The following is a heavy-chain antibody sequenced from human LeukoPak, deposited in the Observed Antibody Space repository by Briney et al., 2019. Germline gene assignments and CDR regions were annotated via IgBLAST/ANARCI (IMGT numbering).Heavy chain of an antibody. CDR2: ISGSGGST. CDR1: GFTFSSYS. CDR3: AKDPNYYDSDGMDV. V-gene: IGHV3-23*01. Sequence: GGSLRLSCAASGFTFSSYSMSWVRQAPGKGLEWVSAISGSGGSTYYADSVKGRFTISRDNSKNTLYLQMNSLRAEDTAVYYCAKDPNYYDSDGMDVWGQGTTVTVSS. J-gene: IGHJ6*02. D-gene: IGHD3-22*01.